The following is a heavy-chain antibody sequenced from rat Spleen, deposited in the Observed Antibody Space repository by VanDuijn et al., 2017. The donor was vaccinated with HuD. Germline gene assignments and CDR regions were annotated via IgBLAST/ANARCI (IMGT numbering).Heavy chain of an antibody. CDR2: ISPSGGST. D-gene: IGHD1-2*01. CDR1: GFTFSNYG. Sequence: EVQLVESGGGLVQPGRSLKLSCAASGFTFSNYGMHWIRQAPTKGLEWVASISPSGGSTYYRDSVKGRFTISRDNAKSTLYLQMDSLRSEDTATYYCATDPLITIAAISYVMDAWGQGASVTVSS. V-gene: IGHV5-19*01. CDR3: ATDPLITIAAISYVMDA. J-gene: IGHJ4*01.